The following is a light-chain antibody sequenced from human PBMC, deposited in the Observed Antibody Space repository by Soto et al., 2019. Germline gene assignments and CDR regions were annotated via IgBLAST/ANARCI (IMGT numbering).Light chain of an antibody. CDR3: QSYDSSLSGYV. CDR2: DDS. Sequence: QSVLTQPPSVSGAPGQRVTISCTGSSSNIGAGYDVHWYQQLPGTAPKLLIYDDSNRPSGVPDRFSGSKSGTSASLAITGLQAEDEADYDCQSYDSSLSGYVFGTGTKLTVL. CDR1: SSNIGAGYD. J-gene: IGLJ1*01. V-gene: IGLV1-40*01.